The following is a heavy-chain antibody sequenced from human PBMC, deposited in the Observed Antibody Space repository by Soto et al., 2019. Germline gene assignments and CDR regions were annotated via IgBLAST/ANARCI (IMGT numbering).Heavy chain of an antibody. CDR1: GFTFSSYG. CDR2: IWYDGSNK. D-gene: IGHD2-15*01. Sequence: QVQLVESGGGVVQPGRSLRLSCAASGFTFSSYGMHWVRQAPGKGLEWVAVIWYDGSNKYYADSVKGRFTISRDNSKNTLYLQMNSLRAEDTAVYYCARPYCSGGSCYFYWYFDLWGRGTLVTVSS. V-gene: IGHV3-33*01. J-gene: IGHJ2*01. CDR3: ARPYCSGGSCYFYWYFDL.